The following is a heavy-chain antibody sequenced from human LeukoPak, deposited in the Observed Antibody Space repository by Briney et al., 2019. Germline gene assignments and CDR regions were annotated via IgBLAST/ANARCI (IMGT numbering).Heavy chain of an antibody. J-gene: IGHJ3*02. V-gene: IGHV4-34*01. D-gene: IGHD3-22*01. CDR3: ASCITMIVVAFDI. Sequence: PSETLSLTCAVYGGSFSGYYWSWIRQPPGKGLEWIGEINNSGSTNYNPSLKSRVTISVDTSKNQFSLKLSSVTAADTAVYYCASCITMIVVAFDIWGQGTMVTVSS. CDR2: INNSGST. CDR1: GGSFSGYY.